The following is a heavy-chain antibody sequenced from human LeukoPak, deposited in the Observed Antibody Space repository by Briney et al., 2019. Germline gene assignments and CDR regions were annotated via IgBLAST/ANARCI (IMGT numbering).Heavy chain of an antibody. J-gene: IGHJ4*02. CDR2: IYYSGST. CDR3: ARHGGGRGDFDY. D-gene: IGHD2-15*01. CDR1: GGSISSYY. Sequence: SETLSLTCTVSGGSISSYYWSWIRQPPGKGLEWIGYIYYSGSTNYNPSLKGRVTMSVDTSKNQFSLKLSSVTAADTAFYYCARHGGGRGDFDYWGQGTLVTVSS. V-gene: IGHV4-59*08.